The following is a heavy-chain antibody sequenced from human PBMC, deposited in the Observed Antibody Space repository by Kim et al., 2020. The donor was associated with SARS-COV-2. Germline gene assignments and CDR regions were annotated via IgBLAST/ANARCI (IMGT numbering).Heavy chain of an antibody. D-gene: IGHD3-16*01. Sequence: TNYNPSLKSRVTISVDTSKNQFSLKLSSVTAADTAVYYCARGKVTRPFAYWGQGTLVTVSS. V-gene: IGHV4-34*01. CDR3: ARGKVTRPFAY. J-gene: IGHJ4*02. CDR2: T.